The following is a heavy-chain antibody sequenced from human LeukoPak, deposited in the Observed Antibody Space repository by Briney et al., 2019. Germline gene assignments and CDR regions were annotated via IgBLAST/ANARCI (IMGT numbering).Heavy chain of an antibody. Sequence: GGSLRLSCAASGFTFSGSAMHWVRQTSGKGLEWVGRIRSKANSYATAYAASVKGRFTISRDDSKNTAYLQMNSLKTEDTAVYYCTKSRIVGATTSRGYYYYMDVWGKGTTVTVSS. J-gene: IGHJ6*03. CDR1: GFTFSGSA. CDR3: TKSRIVGATTSRGYYYYMDV. V-gene: IGHV3-73*01. D-gene: IGHD1-26*01. CDR2: IRSKANSYAT.